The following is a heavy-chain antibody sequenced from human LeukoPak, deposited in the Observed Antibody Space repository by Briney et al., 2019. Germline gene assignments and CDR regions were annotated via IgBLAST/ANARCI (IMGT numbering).Heavy chain of an antibody. CDR2: ISSSGSTI. V-gene: IGHV3-11*01. Sequence: KPGGSLRLSCAASGFTFSDYYMSWIRQAPGKGLEWVSYISSSGSTIYYADSVKGRFTISRDNAKNSLYLQMNSLSAEDTAVYSCARVNDFWSGSQVWFDPWGQGTLVTVSS. CDR1: GFTFSDYY. D-gene: IGHD3-3*01. CDR3: ARVNDFWSGSQVWFDP. J-gene: IGHJ5*02.